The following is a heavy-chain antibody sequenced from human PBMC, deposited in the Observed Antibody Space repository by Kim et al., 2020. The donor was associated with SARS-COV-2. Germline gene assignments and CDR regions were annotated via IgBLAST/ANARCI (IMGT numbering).Heavy chain of an antibody. J-gene: IGHJ4*02. V-gene: IGHV1-46*01. D-gene: IGHD2-15*01. CDR2: T. Sequence: TSYAQKFQGRVTMTRDTSTSTVYMELSSLRSEDTAVYYCARDGGNWWSDYWGQGTLVTVSS. CDR3: ARDGGNWWSDY.